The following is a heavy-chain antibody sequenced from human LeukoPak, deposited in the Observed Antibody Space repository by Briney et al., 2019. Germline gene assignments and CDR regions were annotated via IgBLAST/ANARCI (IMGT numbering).Heavy chain of an antibody. CDR3: TTQYYGSGSYYRGYFDY. CDR1: GFTFSNAW. J-gene: IGHJ4*02. D-gene: IGHD3-10*01. Sequence: GGSLRLSCAAPGFTFSNAWMSWVRQAPGKGLEWVGRIKSKTDGGTTDYAAPVKGRFTISRDDSKNTQYLQMNSLKTEDTAVYYCTTQYYGSGSYYRGYFDYWGQGTLVTVSS. V-gene: IGHV3-15*01. CDR2: IKSKTDGGTT.